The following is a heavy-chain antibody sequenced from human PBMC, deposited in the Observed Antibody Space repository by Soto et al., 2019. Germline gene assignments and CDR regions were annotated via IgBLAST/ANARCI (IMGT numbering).Heavy chain of an antibody. Sequence: SETLSLTCSVSGGSISSGGYYWRLIRQHPGKGLEWIGYIYYSGSTYYNPSLKSRVTISVKTSKNQFSLKLSSVTAADTEVYYCARGRPYYAPWGQGKLLTVSS. D-gene: IGHD3-10*01. V-gene: IGHV4-31*03. CDR3: ARGRPYYAP. J-gene: IGHJ5*02. CDR2: IYYSGST. CDR1: GGSISSGGYY.